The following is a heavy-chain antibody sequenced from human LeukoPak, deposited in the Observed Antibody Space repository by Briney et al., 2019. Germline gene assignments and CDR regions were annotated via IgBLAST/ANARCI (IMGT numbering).Heavy chain of an antibody. CDR2: IHATGRT. D-gene: IGHD3-3*01. V-gene: IGHV4-4*07. CDR1: GDSTSGYF. Sequence: SETLSLTCTVSGDSTSGYFWSRIRQPAGKGLEWLGHIHATGRTDYSPSLKSRVTMSLDTSKDQISLKVTSVTAADTALYYCARVSDFWSAYFDYWGQGILVTVSS. J-gene: IGHJ4*02. CDR3: ARVSDFWSAYFDY.